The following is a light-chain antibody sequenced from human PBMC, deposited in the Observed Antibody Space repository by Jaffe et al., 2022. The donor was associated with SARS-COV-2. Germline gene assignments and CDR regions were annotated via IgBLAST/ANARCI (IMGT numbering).Light chain of an antibody. Sequence: EIVLTQSPGTLPLSPGERATLSCRASQSVSSDYLAWYQQKPGQAPRLLIYGASSRATGIPDRFSGSGSGTDFTLTISRLEPEDVAVYYCQYYGTSPMYTFGQGTKLEIK. V-gene: IGKV3-20*01. CDR2: GAS. CDR3: QYYGTSPMYT. J-gene: IGKJ2*01. CDR1: QSVSSDY.